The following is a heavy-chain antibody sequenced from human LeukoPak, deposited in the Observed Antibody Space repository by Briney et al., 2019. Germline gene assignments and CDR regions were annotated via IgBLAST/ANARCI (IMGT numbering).Heavy chain of an antibody. CDR3: ARRTQLLRYFDWLNAFDI. J-gene: IGHJ3*02. CDR2: INHSGST. V-gene: IGHV4-39*07. Sequence: PSETLSLTCTVSGGSISSSSYYWGWIRQPPGKGLEWIGEINHSGSTNYNPSLKSRVTISVDTSKNQFSLKLSSVTAADTAVYYCARRTQLLRYFDWLNAFDIWGQGTMVTVSS. D-gene: IGHD3-9*01. CDR1: GGSISSSSYY.